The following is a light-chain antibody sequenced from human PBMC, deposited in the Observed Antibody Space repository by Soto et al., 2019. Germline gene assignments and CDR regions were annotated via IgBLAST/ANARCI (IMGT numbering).Light chain of an antibody. J-gene: IGKJ3*01. CDR1: QSVSSSY. CDR2: GAS. CDR3: QQYGSSPPIT. V-gene: IGKV3-20*01. Sequence: EIVLTQSPGTLSLSPGERATLSCRASQSVSSSYLAWYQQKPGQAPRLLIYGASSRATGIPDRFSGSGSGTDFTLTISSLEPEDFAVYYYQQYGSSPPITFGPGTKVDIK.